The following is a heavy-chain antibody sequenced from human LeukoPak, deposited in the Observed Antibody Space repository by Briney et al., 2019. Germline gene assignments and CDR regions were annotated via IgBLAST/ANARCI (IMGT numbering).Heavy chain of an antibody. CDR3: ARGGGVAGTPYNPYDY. CDR1: GGSISSSSYY. D-gene: IGHD6-19*01. CDR2: IYYSGST. V-gene: IGHV4-39*07. J-gene: IGHJ4*02. Sequence: SETLYLACTVSGGSISSSSYYWGWIRQPPGKGLEWIGSIYYSGSTYYNPSLRSRVTISVDTSKNQFSLKLSSVTAADTAVYYCARGGGVAGTPYNPYDYWGQGTLVTVSS.